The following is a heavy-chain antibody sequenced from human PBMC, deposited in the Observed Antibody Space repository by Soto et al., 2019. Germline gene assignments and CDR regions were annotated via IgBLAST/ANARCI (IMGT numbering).Heavy chain of an antibody. CDR3: ARDSGGRATNYYYYYYGMDV. CDR1: GGSFSGYY. J-gene: IGHJ6*02. D-gene: IGHD1-1*01. V-gene: IGHV4-34*01. CDR2: INHSGST. Sequence: QVQLQQWGAGLLKPSETLSLTCAVYGGSFSGYYWSWIRQPPGKGLEWIGEINHSGSTNYNTSLKSRVNISVDKSKNQFSLELSSVTAADTAVYYCARDSGGRATNYYYYYYGMDVWGQGTTVTVSS.